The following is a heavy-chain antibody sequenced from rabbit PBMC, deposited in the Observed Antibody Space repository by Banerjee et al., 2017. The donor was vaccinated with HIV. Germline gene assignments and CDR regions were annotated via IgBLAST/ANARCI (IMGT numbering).Heavy chain of an antibody. CDR3: ARVDDYGDL. J-gene: IGHJ6*01. CDR2: IYNGDGST. Sequence: EESGGDLVKPGGTLTLTCTVSGFSFSSSYWICWVRQAPGKGLEWIAGIYNGDGSTYYASWAKGRFTISKTSSTTVTLQMTSLTAADTATYFCARVDDYGDLWGPGTLVTVS. CDR1: GFSFSSSYW. D-gene: IGHD2-1*01. V-gene: IGHV1S45*01.